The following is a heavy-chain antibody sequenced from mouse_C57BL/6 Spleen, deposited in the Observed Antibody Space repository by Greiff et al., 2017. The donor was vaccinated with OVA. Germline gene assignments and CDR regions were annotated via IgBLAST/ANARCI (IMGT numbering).Heavy chain of an antibody. CDR2: IDPSDSYT. J-gene: IGHJ3*01. CDR1: GYTFTSYW. D-gene: IGHD2-2*01. V-gene: IGHV1-59*01. CDR3: ARSGHYGYWFAY. Sequence: QVQLKQPGAELVRRGTSVKLSCKASGYTFTSYWMHWVKQRPGQGLEWIGVIDPSDSYTNYNQKFKGKATLTVDTSSSTAYMQLSSLTSEDSAVYYCARSGHYGYWFAYWGQGTLVTVSA.